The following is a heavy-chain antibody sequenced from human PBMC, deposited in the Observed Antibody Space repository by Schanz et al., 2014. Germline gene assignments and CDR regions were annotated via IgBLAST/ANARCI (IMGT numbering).Heavy chain of an antibody. V-gene: IGHV3-21*04. CDR3: AKGRFGELSAFDI. Sequence: EVQLVESGGGLVQPGGSLRLSCTASGFTFSSHSMNWVRQAPGKGLEWVSSISSRSSHIYYADSVKGRFTVSRDNAKNSVYLQMNGLRVEDTAVYYCAKGRFGELSAFDIWGQGTMVTVSS. J-gene: IGHJ3*02. CDR2: ISSRSSHI. D-gene: IGHD3-10*01. CDR1: GFTFSSHS.